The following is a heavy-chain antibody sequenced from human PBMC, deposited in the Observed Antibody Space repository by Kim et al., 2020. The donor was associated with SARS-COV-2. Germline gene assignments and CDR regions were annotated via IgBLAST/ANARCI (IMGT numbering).Heavy chain of an antibody. CDR1: GFTFSSYA. CDR2: ISGSGGST. V-gene: IGHV3-23*01. Sequence: GGSLRLSCAASGFTFSSYAMSWVRQAPGKGLEWVSAISGSGGSTYYADSVKGRFTISRDNSKNTLYLQMNSLRAEDMAIYYCAKDPGYYDSSGYYSDPNDYWGQGTLVTVSS. J-gene: IGHJ4*02. D-gene: IGHD3-22*01. CDR3: AKDPGYYDSSGYYSDPNDY.